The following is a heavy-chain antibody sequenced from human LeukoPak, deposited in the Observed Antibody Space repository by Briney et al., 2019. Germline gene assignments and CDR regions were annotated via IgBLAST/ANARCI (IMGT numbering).Heavy chain of an antibody. Sequence: GGSLRLSCAASGFTFSSYAMTYVCQAPGKGLEWVSTISTNGVTTYYADSVKGRFTISRDNSKNTLYLQMNSLRAEDTAVYYCAKARSPYCGGDCYPLDSWGQGTLVTVSS. CDR1: GFTFSSYA. J-gene: IGHJ4*02. D-gene: IGHD2-21*02. V-gene: IGHV3-23*01. CDR2: ISTNGVTT. CDR3: AKARSPYCGGDCYPLDS.